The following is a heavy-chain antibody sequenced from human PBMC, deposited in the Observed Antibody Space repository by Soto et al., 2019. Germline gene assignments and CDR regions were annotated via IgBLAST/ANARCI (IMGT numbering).Heavy chain of an antibody. J-gene: IGHJ6*02. Sequence: PGGSLRLACAASGFTFSSYGMHWVRQAPGKGLEWVAVISYDGSNKYYADSVKGRFTISRDNSKNTLYLQMNSLRAEDTAVYYCAKDNSRSTPARITMIVVVMRYGMDVWGQGTTVTVSS. CDR1: GFTFSSYG. CDR2: ISYDGSNK. D-gene: IGHD3-22*01. CDR3: AKDNSRSTPARITMIVVVMRYGMDV. V-gene: IGHV3-30*18.